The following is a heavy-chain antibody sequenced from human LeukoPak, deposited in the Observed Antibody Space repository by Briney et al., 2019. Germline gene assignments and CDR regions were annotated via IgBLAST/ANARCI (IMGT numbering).Heavy chain of an antibody. CDR2: IYTSGST. V-gene: IGHV4-61*02. Sequence: SETLSLTCTVSGGSISSGSYYWSWIRQPAGKGLEWIGRIYTSGSTNYNPSLKSRVTISVDTSKNQFSLKLSSVTAAATAVYYCAREEQFYPGGGNWFDPWGQGTLVTVSS. CDR1: GGSISSGSYY. J-gene: IGHJ5*02. D-gene: IGHD6-19*01. CDR3: AREEQFYPGGGNWFDP.